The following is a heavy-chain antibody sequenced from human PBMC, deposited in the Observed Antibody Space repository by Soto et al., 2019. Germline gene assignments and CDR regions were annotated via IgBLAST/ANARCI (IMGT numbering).Heavy chain of an antibody. CDR3: AGDRRGAFGFDV. D-gene: IGHD3-10*01. Sequence: QVRLQESCPGLVKPSQTLSLTCTVSGASLSSDDYYWSWIRQYPGGGLEWIAYIFSSGNTYYSPPRKSRVTTSVDKSKNQFSLNVTSVTVADTAVYYCAGDRRGAFGFDVWGQGTMVTVSS. CDR2: IFSSGNT. V-gene: IGHV4-31*04. J-gene: IGHJ3*01. CDR1: GASLSSDDYY.